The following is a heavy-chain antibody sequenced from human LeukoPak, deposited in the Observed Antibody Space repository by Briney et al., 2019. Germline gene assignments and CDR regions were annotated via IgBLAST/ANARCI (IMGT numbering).Heavy chain of an antibody. J-gene: IGHJ5*02. V-gene: IGHV4-38-2*02. D-gene: IGHD3-22*01. Sequence: SETLSLTCDASGYSINFGHLWGWIRQPPGKGLEWIASINHSGRTYYAPSLKSRVTISVDTLKNQFSLKVTSVTAEDTAMYLCARESSAVAHTMMRDWLDPWGQGTLVTVSS. CDR3: ARESSAVAHTMMRDWLDP. CDR2: INHSGRT. CDR1: GYSINFGHL.